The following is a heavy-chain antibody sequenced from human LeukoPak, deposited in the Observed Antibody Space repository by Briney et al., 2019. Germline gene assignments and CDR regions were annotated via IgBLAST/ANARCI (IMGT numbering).Heavy chain of an antibody. Sequence: PGRSLRLSCAASGFTFDDYAMPWVRQAPGKGLEWVSGISWNSGSIGYADSVKGRFTISRDHAKNSLYLQMNSLRAEDLAFYYCAKVGYGDYGAFDIWGQGTMVTVSS. CDR3: AKVGYGDYGAFDI. V-gene: IGHV3-9*03. CDR2: ISWNSGSI. J-gene: IGHJ3*02. CDR1: GFTFDDYA. D-gene: IGHD4-17*01.